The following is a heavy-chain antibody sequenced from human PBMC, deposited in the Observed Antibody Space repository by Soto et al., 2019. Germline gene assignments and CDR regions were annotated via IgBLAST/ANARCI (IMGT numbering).Heavy chain of an antibody. CDR1: GFCFSDYY. CDR2: TRNKASSYTT. D-gene: IGHD3-22*01. J-gene: IGHJ4*02. Sequence: EVQLVESGGGLVQPGGSLRLSCAASGFCFSDYYINWVRQAPGKGLEWVGRTRNKASSYTTDYAAFVKGRFTISRDDSKNLIYLQMNSLKTEDTDVYYCAREGSSSGPDYEYWGQGTLVTVSS. CDR3: AREGSSSGPDYEY. V-gene: IGHV3-72*01.